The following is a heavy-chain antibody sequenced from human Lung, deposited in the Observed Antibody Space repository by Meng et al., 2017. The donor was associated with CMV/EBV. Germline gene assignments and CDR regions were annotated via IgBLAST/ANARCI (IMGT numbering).Heavy chain of an antibody. CDR2: IYYSGST. Sequence: GSLRLXCTVSGGSISGYYWSWIRQPPGKGLEDIGYIYYSGSTSYNPSLKSRVTISVDTSKNQFSLKLSSVTAADTAVYYCARHGSGSYFYGMDVWGQGTTVXVSS. V-gene: IGHV4-59*01. J-gene: IGHJ6*02. CDR3: ARHGSGSYFYGMDV. D-gene: IGHD3-10*01. CDR1: GGSISGYY.